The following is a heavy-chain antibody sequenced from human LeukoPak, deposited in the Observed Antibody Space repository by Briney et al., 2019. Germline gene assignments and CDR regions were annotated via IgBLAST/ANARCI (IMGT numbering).Heavy chain of an antibody. V-gene: IGHV3-30*18. CDR3: AKGKARFREDYFDY. CDR1: GFTFSSYG. CDR2: ISYDGSNK. J-gene: IGHJ4*02. Sequence: GGSQRLSCAASGFTFSSYGMHWVRQAPGKGLEWVAVISYDGSNKYYADSVKGRFTISRDNSKNTLYLQMNSLRAEDTAVYYCAKGKARFREDYFDYWGQGTLVTVSS. D-gene: IGHD3-10*01.